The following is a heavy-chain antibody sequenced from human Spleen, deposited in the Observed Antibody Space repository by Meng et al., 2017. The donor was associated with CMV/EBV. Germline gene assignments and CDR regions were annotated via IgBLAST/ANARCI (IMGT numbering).Heavy chain of an antibody. Sequence: GESLKISCAASGFTFSSYAMSWVRQAPGKGLEWVSVIYSGGSSTYYADSVKGRFTISRDNSKNTLYLQMNSLRAEDTAVYYCAREELRFLEYYYYGMDVWGQGTTVTVSS. CDR3: AREELRFLEYYYYGMDV. CDR1: GFTFSSYA. J-gene: IGHJ6*02. CDR2: IYSGGSST. D-gene: IGHD3-3*01. V-gene: IGHV3-23*03.